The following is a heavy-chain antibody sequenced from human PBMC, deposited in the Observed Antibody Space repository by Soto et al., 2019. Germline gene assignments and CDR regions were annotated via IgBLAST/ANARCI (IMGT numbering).Heavy chain of an antibody. CDR2: IYYRGRT. J-gene: IGHJ4*02. CDR1: GGSISSGDYY. D-gene: IGHD2-21*01. Sequence: QVQLQESGPGLVKPSQTLSLTCTVSGGSISSGDYYWAWIRQLPGKGLEWNGHIYYRGRTYYNPSLKIRVTISVDTSKNQFSLNLNSVTASDTAVYFCARTYGGDYFDSWGQGTLVTVSS. CDR3: ARTYGGDYFDS. V-gene: IGHV4-30-4*01.